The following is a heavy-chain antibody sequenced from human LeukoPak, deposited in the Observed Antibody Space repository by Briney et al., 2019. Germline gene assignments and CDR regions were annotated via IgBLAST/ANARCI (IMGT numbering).Heavy chain of an antibody. Sequence: ASVKVSCKASGYTFTSYYIHWVRQAPGQGLEWMGIINPSGGSTSYTQNFQGRVTITADKSTSTAYMELSSLRSEDTAVYYCARDLWELPQVGYYYMDVWGKGTTVTVSS. CDR3: ARDLWELPQVGYYYMDV. V-gene: IGHV1-46*01. D-gene: IGHD1-26*01. CDR1: GYTFTSYY. J-gene: IGHJ6*03. CDR2: INPSGGST.